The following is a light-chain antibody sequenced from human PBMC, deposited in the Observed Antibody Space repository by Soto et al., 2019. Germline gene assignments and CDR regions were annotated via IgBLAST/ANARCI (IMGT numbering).Light chain of an antibody. Sequence: EIVLTQSPGTLSLSPGERATLSCRAGQTINNRYLAWYQQKPGQAPRLLIYGASSRATGIPDRFSGSGSGTDFTLTISRLEPEDFAVYYCQQFASSPGFTFGPGTKVDMK. CDR3: QQFASSPGFT. J-gene: IGKJ3*01. CDR2: GAS. CDR1: QTINNRY. V-gene: IGKV3-20*01.